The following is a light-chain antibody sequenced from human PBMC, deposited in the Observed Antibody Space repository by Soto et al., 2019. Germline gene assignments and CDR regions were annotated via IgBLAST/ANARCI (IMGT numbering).Light chain of an antibody. J-gene: IGKJ4*01. CDR3: QQYNNWPPLT. CDR2: GAS. V-gene: IGKV3-15*01. Sequence: EIVMTQSPATLSVSPGERATLSCRASQCVSSNLAWYQQKPGQAPRLLIYGASTRATGITARFSGSGSGTEFTLNISSMRSEDFAVYYCQQYNNWPPLTFGGGTEVEIK. CDR1: QCVSSN.